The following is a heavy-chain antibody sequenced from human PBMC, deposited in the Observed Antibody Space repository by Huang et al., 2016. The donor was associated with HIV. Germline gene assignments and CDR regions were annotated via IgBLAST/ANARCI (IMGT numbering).Heavy chain of an antibody. Sequence: QVHLVESGGGVVQSGRSLRLSCAASGFTFSGYGMHWVRQASGKGREWVAVITFDGKNKYYADSVRGLFTVSRDNSQNTVSLQMNTLRAEDTAVYYCAKDNDLYYFDYWGQGTLVTVSS. D-gene: IGHD1-1*01. V-gene: IGHV3-30*18. CDR2: ITFDGKNK. CDR3: AKDNDLYYFDY. CDR1: GFTFSGYG. J-gene: IGHJ4*02.